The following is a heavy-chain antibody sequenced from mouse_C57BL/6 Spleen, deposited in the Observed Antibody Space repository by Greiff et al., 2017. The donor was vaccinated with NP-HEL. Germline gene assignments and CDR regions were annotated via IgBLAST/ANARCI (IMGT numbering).Heavy chain of an antibody. J-gene: IGHJ2*01. CDR2: IDPNSGGT. CDR3: AKGSYYYGSSPDY. V-gene: IGHV1-72*01. D-gene: IGHD1-1*01. Sequence: QVQLKQPGAELVKPGASVKLSCKASGYTFTSYWMHWVKQRPGRGLEWIGRIDPNSGGTKYNEKFKSKATLTVDKPSSTAYMQLSSLTSEDSAVYYCAKGSYYYGSSPDYWGQGTTLTVSS. CDR1: GYTFTSYW.